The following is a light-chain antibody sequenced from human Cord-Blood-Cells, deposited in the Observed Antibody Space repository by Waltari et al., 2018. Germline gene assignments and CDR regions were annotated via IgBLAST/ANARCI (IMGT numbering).Light chain of an antibody. V-gene: IGLV3-10*01. CDR3: YSTDSSGNHRV. J-gene: IGLJ2*01. CDR1: ALPKKS. CDR2: EDS. Sequence: SYELTQPPSVSVSPGQTARITCSGDALPKKSAYLYQQKSGQAPVLVIYEDSKRPSGIPERFSGSGSGTMATLTISGAQVEDEADYYCYSTDSSGNHRVFGGGTKLTVL.